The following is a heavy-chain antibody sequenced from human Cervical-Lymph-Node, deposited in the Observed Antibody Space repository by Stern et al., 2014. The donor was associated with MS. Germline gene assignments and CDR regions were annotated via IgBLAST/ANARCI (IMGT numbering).Heavy chain of an antibody. CDR3: ARKIPDYYYYAMDV. J-gene: IGHJ6*02. CDR2: IWYDGSQK. Sequence: QVQLVESGGGVVQPGGSQRLSCTASGFTFEDYAMEWVRQVPGKGLEWVAMIWYDGSQKYHGDSVRGRFSVSRDNSRNTLYLQMKSLSLEDTAVYYCARKIPDYYYYAMDVWGQGTTVTVSS. CDR1: GFTFEDYA. V-gene: IGHV3-33*01. D-gene: IGHD2-2*02.